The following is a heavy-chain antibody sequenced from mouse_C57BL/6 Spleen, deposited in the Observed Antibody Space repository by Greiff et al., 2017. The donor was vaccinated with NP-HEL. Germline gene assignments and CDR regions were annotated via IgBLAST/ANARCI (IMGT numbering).Heavy chain of an antibody. J-gene: IGHJ1*03. D-gene: IGHD1-1*01. CDR1: GYTFTSYW. CDR2: IYPSDSET. CDR3: ARGVYYGSSYGYFDV. Sequence: QVQLQQPGAELVRPGSSVKLSCKASGYTFTSYWMDWVKQRPGQGLEWIGNIYPSDSETHYNQKFKDKATLTVDKSSSTAYMQLSSLTSEDSAVYYCARGVYYGSSYGYFDVWGTGTTVTVSS. V-gene: IGHV1-61*01.